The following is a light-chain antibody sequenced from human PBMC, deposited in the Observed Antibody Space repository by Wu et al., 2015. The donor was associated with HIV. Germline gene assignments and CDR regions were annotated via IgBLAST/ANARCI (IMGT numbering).Light chain of an antibody. CDR3: QQYNNWPLT. Sequence: GERATLSCRASQSVSSCLAWYQQKPGQAPRLLIHDSSQGHWHPARFSGSGSGTDFTLTISGLEPDDFAIYYCQQYNNWPLTFGQGTRLEIQ. J-gene: IGKJ5*01. V-gene: IGKV3-11*01. CDR2: DSS. CDR1: QSVSSC.